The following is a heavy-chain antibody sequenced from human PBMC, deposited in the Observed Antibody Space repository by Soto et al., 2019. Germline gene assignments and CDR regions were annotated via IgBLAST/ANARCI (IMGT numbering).Heavy chain of an antibody. Sequence: GSLRLSCAASGFTFSSYAMSWVRQAPGKGLEWVSAISGSGGSAYYADSVKGRFTISRDNAKNSLYLQMNSLRAEDTALYYCARDVWSRASGPPDSWGQGTLVTVSS. D-gene: IGHD3-10*01. CDR3: ARDVWSRASGPPDS. J-gene: IGHJ4*02. CDR2: ISGSGGSA. CDR1: GFTFSSYA. V-gene: IGHV3-23*01.